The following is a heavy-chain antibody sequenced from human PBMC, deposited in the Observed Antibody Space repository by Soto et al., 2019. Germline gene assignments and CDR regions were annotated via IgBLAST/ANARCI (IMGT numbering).Heavy chain of an antibody. CDR3: ARGSTSWYFDF. CDR2: IKKDGSEQ. Sequence: PGGSLRLSCAASGFTFNRYWMSWVRQAPGKGLEWVVNIKKDGSEQYYVDSVKGRFTVSRDNAKNSLTLQMSGLRAEDTAVYYCARGSTSWYFDFWGQGTLVTVSS. V-gene: IGHV3-7*01. CDR1: GFTFNRYW. D-gene: IGHD2-2*01. J-gene: IGHJ4*02.